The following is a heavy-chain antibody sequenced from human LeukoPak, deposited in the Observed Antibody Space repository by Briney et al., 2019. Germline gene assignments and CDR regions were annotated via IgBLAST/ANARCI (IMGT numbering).Heavy chain of an antibody. CDR1: GFTFSSYE. Sequence: GGSLRLSCAASGFTFSSYEMNWVRQAPGKGLEWVSYISSSGSTIYYADSVKGRFTISRDNSKNTLYLQMNSLRAEDTAVYYCAKDLPLLTDYWGQGTLVTVSS. D-gene: IGHD2-8*02. J-gene: IGHJ4*02. CDR2: ISSSGSTI. CDR3: AKDLPLLTDY. V-gene: IGHV3-48*03.